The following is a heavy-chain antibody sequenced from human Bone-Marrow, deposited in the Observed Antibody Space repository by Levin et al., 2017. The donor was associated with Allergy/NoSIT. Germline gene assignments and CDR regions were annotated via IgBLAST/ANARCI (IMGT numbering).Heavy chain of an antibody. CDR3: ARDQSSSGYYYGMDV. CDR1: GFTLTSYA. J-gene: IGHJ6*02. CDR2: ISYDGRNT. V-gene: IGHV3-30*03. D-gene: IGHD6-19*01. Sequence: SCVASGFTLTSYAMNWVRQAPGKGLEWVAVISYDGRNTRYADSVKGRFSVSRENAKHTLFLQMNSLRPEDTAGYYCARDQSSSGYYYGMDVWGQGTTVTVSS.